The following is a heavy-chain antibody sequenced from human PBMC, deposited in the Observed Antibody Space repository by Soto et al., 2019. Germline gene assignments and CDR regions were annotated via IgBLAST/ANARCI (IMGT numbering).Heavy chain of an antibody. CDR1: GCTYSIDG. CDR3: ARTPPMESGVNSYFGF. Sequence: SVNVSLKTVGCTYSIDGSSCVRQTTGQGLEWMGGIIPFFGTANYAQKFQDRVTITADESTSTVYMDLRSLRSEDTAIYYCARTPPMESGVNSYFGFWGQGALVTGSS. J-gene: IGHJ4*02. V-gene: IGHV1-69*13. D-gene: IGHD3-10*01. CDR2: IIPFFGTA.